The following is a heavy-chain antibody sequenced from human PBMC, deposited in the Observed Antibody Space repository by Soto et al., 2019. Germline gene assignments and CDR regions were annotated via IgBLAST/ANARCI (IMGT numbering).Heavy chain of an antibody. CDR1: GGYISSSSYY. CDR3: ARGYSYGYYYYYGMDV. V-gene: IGHV4-39*01. CDR2: IYYSGST. Sequence: SEPLSLTCPVSGGYISSSSYYWGWMRQPPGKGLEWIGSIYYSGSTYYNPSLKSRVTISVDTSKNQFSLKLSSVTAADTAVYYCARGYSYGYYYYYGMDVWGQGNTVTVSS. D-gene: IGHD5-18*01. J-gene: IGHJ6*02.